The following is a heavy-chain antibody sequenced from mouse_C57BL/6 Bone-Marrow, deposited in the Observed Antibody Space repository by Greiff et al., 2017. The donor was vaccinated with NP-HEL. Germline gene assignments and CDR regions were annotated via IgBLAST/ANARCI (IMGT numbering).Heavy chain of an antibody. D-gene: IGHD2-10*01. CDR2: INPGSGGT. CDR3: ARHPYYGNPWFAY. J-gene: IGHJ3*01. Sequence: QVQLKQSGAELVRPGTSVKVSCKASGYAFTNYLIEWVKQRPGQGLEWIGVINPGSGGTNYNEKFKGKATLTADKSSSTAYMQLSSLTSEDSAVYFCARHPYYGNPWFAYWGQGTLVTVSA. CDR1: GYAFTNYL. V-gene: IGHV1-54*01.